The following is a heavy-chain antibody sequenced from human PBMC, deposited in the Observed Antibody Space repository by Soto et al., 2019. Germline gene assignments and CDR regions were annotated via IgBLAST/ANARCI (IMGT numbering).Heavy chain of an antibody. CDR1: GGPLGPDY. J-gene: IGHJ5*02. Sequence: KASENLSLSCAVYGGPLGPDYCCWIGESGGRGLEWIGEVRERAATKYNQAIRGGAPVSVDMSKNQSSLKLTSLTAADTAVYYGARGATRPTRFDPWGPGTLVTVSS. CDR2: VRERAAT. CDR3: ARGATRPTRFDP. D-gene: IGHD1-1*01. V-gene: IGHV4-34*05.